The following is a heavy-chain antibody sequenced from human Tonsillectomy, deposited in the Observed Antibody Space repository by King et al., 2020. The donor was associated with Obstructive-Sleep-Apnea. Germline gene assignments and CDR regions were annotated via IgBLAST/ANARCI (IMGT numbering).Heavy chain of an antibody. D-gene: IGHD2-21*01. CDR2: ISHGGTT. CDR1: GYSIGSGFH. V-gene: IGHV4-38-2*02. J-gene: IGHJ4*02. Sequence: QMQLQESGPGLVKTSETLSLTCTVSGYSIGSGFHWGWIRQSPGRGLEWTGTISHGGTTYYSPSLKSRVTISLDSPMDQFSLKMKSVTAADTAVYYCARDLLHRVVGATYFDSWGQGTLVTV. CDR3: ARDLLHRVVGATYFDS.